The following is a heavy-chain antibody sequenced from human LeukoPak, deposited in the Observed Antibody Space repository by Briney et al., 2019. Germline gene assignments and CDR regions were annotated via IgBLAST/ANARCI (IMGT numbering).Heavy chain of an antibody. J-gene: IGHJ4*02. CDR2: IIPIFGTA. CDR1: GGTFSSYA. V-gene: IGHV1-69*05. D-gene: IGHD2-2*01. CDR3: ARDYCSSTSCYPVDDY. Sequence: SVKVSCKASGGTFSSYAISWVRQAPGQGLEWMGRIIPIFGTANYAQKFQGRVTITTDESTSTAYMELSSLRSEDTAVYYCARDYCSSTSCYPVDDYWGQGTLVTGSS.